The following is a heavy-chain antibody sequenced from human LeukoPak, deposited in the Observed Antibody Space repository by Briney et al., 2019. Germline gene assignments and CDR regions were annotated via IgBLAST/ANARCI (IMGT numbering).Heavy chain of an antibody. CDR2: FDPEDGET. J-gene: IGHJ3*02. D-gene: IGHD6-19*01. CDR1: GYTLTELS. CDR3: ATYAPSSGSFPAQYAFDI. V-gene: IGHV1-24*01. Sequence: ASVKVSCKVSGYTLTELSMHWVRQAPGKGLEWMGGFDPEDGETIYAQKFQGRVTMTEDTSTDTAYMELSSLRSEDTAVYYCATYAPSSGSFPAQYAFDIWGQGTMVTVSS.